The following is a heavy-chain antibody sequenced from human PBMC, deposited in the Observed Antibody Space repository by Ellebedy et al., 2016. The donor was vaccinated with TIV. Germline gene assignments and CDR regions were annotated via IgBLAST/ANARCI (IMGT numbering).Heavy chain of an antibody. J-gene: IGHJ4*02. Sequence: GESLKISCVASGFSFQTYAMNWVRQAPGKGLEWVSFISGRSETIFYADSVKGRFTISRDNAQNSLYLQMNSLRDEDTAIYYCARQALGRESSSWGWYFDYWGQGALVAVSS. D-gene: IGHD6-13*01. CDR1: GFSFQTYA. V-gene: IGHV3-48*02. CDR2: ISGRSETI. CDR3: ARQALGRESSSWGWYFDY.